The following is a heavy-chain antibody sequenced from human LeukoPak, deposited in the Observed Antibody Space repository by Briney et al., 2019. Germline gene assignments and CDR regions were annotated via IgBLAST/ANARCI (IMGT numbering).Heavy chain of an antibody. CDR1: GGSISSSSYY. V-gene: IGHV4-39*01. D-gene: IGHD6-13*01. Sequence: SETLSHTCTVSGGSISSSSYYWGWIRQPPGKGLEWIGSIYYSGSTYYNPSLKSRVTISVDTSKNQFSLKLSSVTAADTAVYYCARQASSWYYYYGMDVWGQGTTVTVSS. CDR3: ARQASSWYYYYGMDV. J-gene: IGHJ6*02. CDR2: IYYSGST.